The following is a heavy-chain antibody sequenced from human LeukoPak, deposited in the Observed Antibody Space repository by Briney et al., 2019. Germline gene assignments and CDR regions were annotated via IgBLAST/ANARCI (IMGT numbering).Heavy chain of an antibody. CDR1: GGSISSSNW. CDR3: ARRDIVVVPADAFDI. D-gene: IGHD2-2*01. Sequence: SGTLSLTCAVSGGSISSSNWWSWVRQPPGKGLEWIGEIYHSGSTNYNPSLKSRVTISVDKSKNQFSLKLSSVTAADTAVYYCARRDIVVVPADAFDIWGQGTMVTVSS. J-gene: IGHJ3*02. CDR2: IYHSGST. V-gene: IGHV4-4*02.